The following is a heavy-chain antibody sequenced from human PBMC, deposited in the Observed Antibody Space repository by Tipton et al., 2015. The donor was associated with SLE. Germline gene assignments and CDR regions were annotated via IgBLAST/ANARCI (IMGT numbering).Heavy chain of an antibody. D-gene: IGHD2-15*01. V-gene: IGHV3-30*02. CDR3: AKARGNEDVFIGH. CDR2: IRYDETYK. Sequence: SLRLSCAASGFSFSRNDMHWVRQAPGKGLEWLSFIRYDETYKDYADSVKGRFTISRDNSRDTLHLQMDSLRPEDTSIYDCAKARGNEDVFIGHWGRGALVAVSS. CDR1: GFSFSRND. J-gene: IGHJ4*02.